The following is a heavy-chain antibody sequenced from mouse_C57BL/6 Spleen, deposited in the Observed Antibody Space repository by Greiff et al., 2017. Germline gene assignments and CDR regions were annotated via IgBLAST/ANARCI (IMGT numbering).Heavy chain of an antibody. CDR2: INPSKGGT. CDR1: GYTFTSYW. CDR3: ARSSLRGGFAY. V-gene: IGHV1-53*01. Sequence: QVQLQQPGTELVKPGASVKLSCKASGYTFTSYWMHWVKPRPGQGLEWIGNINPSKGGTNYNEKFKSKATLTVDKSSSTAYMQLSSLPSEDSAVYYCARSSLRGGFAYWGQGTLVTVSA. J-gene: IGHJ3*01.